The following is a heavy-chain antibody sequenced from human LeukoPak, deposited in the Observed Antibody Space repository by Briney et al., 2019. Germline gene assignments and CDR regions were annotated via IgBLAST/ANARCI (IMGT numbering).Heavy chain of an antibody. V-gene: IGHV3-48*02. CDR1: GFTFSSAW. J-gene: IGHJ4*02. D-gene: IGHD3-10*01. CDR3: ARVPRAMLWFEQPFDY. CDR2: ISSSSSTI. Sequence: PGGSLRLSCAASGFTFSSAWMTWVRQAPGKGLEWVSYISSSSSTIYYADSVKGRFTISRDNAKNSLYLQMNSLRDEDTAVYYCARVPRAMLWFEQPFDYWGQGTLVTVSS.